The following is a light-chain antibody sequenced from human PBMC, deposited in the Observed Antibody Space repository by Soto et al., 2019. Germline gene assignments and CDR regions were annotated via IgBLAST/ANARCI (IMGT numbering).Light chain of an antibody. V-gene: IGKV2-28*01. J-gene: IGKJ5*01. CDR2: LGS. CDR1: QSLLHTNGKKY. Sequence: DVVMTQSPLSLPVTLGQPASISCRSSQSLLHTNGKKYMDWYLQKPGQSPQLLIYLGSNRASEVPDRFRGSGSSTDFSLKISRVEAEDVGVYGGMRALQPPITFGQGTRLEI. CDR3: MRALQPPIT.